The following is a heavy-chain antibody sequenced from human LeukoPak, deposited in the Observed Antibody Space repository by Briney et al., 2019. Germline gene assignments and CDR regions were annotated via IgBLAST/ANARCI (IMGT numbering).Heavy chain of an antibody. CDR2: SDSVGNT. CDR1: GFTFSSYD. CDR3: ARAPLRTLAAPGSLDY. Sequence: AGESLRLSCAASGFTFSSYDMTWVRQVPGKGLEWVSTSDSVGNTFYADSVKGRFTISRDNAKNTLYLQMNSLRAEDTAMYYCARAPLRTLAAPGSLDYWGQGTLVTVSS. V-gene: IGHV3-23*01. J-gene: IGHJ4*02. D-gene: IGHD6-13*01.